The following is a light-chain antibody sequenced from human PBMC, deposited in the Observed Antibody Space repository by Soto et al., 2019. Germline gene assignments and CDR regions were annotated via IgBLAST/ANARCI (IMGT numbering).Light chain of an antibody. CDR2: GAS. CDR1: HSASSS. CDR3: QQYNNWQRT. V-gene: IGKV3-15*01. J-gene: IGKJ1*01. Sequence: EIVMTQSPATLSVSPGERATLSCRASHSASSSLAWYQQKPGQAPRLLIYGASTRATGIPARFSGSGSGTEFTLTISSLQSEDFAVYYCQQYNNWQRTFGQGTKVEI.